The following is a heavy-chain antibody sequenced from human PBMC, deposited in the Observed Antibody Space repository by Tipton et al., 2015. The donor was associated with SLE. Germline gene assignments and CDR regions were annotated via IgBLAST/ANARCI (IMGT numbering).Heavy chain of an antibody. V-gene: IGHV4-61*02. Sequence: TLSLTCTVSGGSISGGNSYWSWIRQPAGKRLEWIGRIYGSGSTIYNPSLKSRVTISVDTSKNHFSLKLSSVTAADTAVYYCAGAWQGYCSGGTCYVLDYWGQGTLVTVSS. CDR2: IYGSGST. CDR3: AGAWQGYCSGGTCYVLDY. D-gene: IGHD2-15*01. J-gene: IGHJ4*02. CDR1: GGSISGGNSY.